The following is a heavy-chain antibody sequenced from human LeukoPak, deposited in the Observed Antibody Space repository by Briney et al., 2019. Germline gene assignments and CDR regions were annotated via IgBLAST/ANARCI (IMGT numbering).Heavy chain of an antibody. V-gene: IGHV4-30-2*01. CDR2: IYNSGST. Sequence: SETLSLTCAVSGGSISSGGYSWSWIRQPPGKGLKWIGYIYNSGSTYFNPSLKRRVTISVDASKNQFPLKLSSGTAADTAVYYCARGRDPRYSYGPFPPPGTYGMDVWGQGTTVTVSS. D-gene: IGHD5-18*01. CDR1: GGSISSGGYS. J-gene: IGHJ6*02. CDR3: ARGRDPRYSYGPFPPPGTYGMDV.